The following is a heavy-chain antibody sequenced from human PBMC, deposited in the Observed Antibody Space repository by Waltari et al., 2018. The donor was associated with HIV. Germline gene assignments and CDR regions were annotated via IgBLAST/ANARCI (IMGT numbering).Heavy chain of an antibody. Sequence: QVQLQESGPGLVKPSKTLLLICDVSRGSIASSNWWSWVRRTPGQGLEWIGEIFHSGSVNYSPSLRSRVTISLDKSKNRFSLKLISVTAADTATYFCASLKGHPMSGAGAFDYWGQGILVTVS. D-gene: IGHD2-8*02. V-gene: IGHV4-4*02. CDR1: RGSIASSNW. J-gene: IGHJ4*02. CDR3: ASLKGHPMSGAGAFDY. CDR2: IFHSGSV.